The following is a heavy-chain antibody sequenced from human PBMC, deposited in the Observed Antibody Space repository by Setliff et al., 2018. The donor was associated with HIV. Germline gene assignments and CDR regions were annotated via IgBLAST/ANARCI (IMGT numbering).Heavy chain of an antibody. Sequence: PSETLSLTCTIYGGSFSGNHWSWNRQSQGNGLEWIGEVLYNGGTRYNPSLENRVSMSVDTSKNQFSLKLLSVTAADTAVYYCRVWILRDTSDIWGQGTVVTVS. J-gene: IGHJ3*02. CDR3: RVWILRDTSDI. D-gene: IGHD1-1*01. V-gene: IGHV4-34*12. CDR1: GGSFSGNH. CDR2: VLYNGGT.